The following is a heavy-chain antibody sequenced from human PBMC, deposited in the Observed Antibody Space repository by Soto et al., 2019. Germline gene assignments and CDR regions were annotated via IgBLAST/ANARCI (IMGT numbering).Heavy chain of an antibody. CDR2: IIPIFGTA. D-gene: IGHD6-13*01. J-gene: IGHJ5*02. V-gene: IGHV1-69*13. CDR1: GGTFSSYA. CDR3: AREGPVAAAGSYNWFDP. Sequence: SVKVSCKASGGTFSSYAISWVRQAPGPGLEWMGGIIPIFGTANYAQKFQGRVTITADESTSTAYMELSSLRSEDTAVYYCAREGPVAAAGSYNWFDPWGQGTLVTVSS.